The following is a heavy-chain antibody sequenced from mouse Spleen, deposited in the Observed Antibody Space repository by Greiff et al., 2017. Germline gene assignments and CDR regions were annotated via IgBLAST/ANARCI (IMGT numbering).Heavy chain of an antibody. V-gene: IGHV5-17*02. CDR2: ISSGSSTI. Sequence: EVKLMESGGGLVQPGGSRKLSCAASGFTFSSFGMHWVRQAPEKGLEWVAYISSGSSTIYYADTVKGRFTISRDNPKNTLFLQMTSLRSEDTAMYYCARSWGNSYWYFDVWGAGTTVTVSS. CDR3: ARSWGNSYWYFDV. J-gene: IGHJ1*01. CDR1: GFTFSSFG. D-gene: IGHD2-1*01.